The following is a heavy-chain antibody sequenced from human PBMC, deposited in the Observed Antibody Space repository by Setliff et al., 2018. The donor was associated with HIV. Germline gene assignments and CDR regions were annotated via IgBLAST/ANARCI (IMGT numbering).Heavy chain of an antibody. CDR3: ARLFQWMSYSFDI. Sequence: SETLSLTCTVSGGSISTSSYYWGWIRQPPGKGLEWIGSIYSSGNTYYSPSLKNRVSMSVDRSRNQFSLKLSSVTAANTAVYYCARLFQWMSYSFDIWGQGTMVTVAS. CDR2: IYSSGNT. CDR1: GGSISTSSYY. J-gene: IGHJ3*02. V-gene: IGHV4-39*01. D-gene: IGHD5-12*01.